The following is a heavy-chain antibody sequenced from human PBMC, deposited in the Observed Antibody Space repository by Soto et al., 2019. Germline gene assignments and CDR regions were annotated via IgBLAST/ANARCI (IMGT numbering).Heavy chain of an antibody. Sequence: SETLSLTCTVSGGSISSGGYYWSWIRQHPGKGLEWIGYIYYSGSTYYNPSLKSRVTISVDTSKNQFSLKLSSVTAADTAVYYCARGNGSGKNYYYYGMDVWGQGITVTVSS. D-gene: IGHD3-10*01. CDR2: IYYSGST. J-gene: IGHJ6*02. V-gene: IGHV4-31*03. CDR3: ARGNGSGKNYYYYGMDV. CDR1: GGSISSGGYY.